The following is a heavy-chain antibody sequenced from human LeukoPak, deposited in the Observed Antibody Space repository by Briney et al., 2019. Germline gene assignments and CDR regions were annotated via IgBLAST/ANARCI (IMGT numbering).Heavy chain of an antibody. J-gene: IGHJ4*02. CDR1: GGSISSGGYY. CDR2: IYYSGST. Sequence: SETLSLTCTVSGGSISSGGYYWSWIRQHPGKGLEWIGYIYYSGSTYYNPSLKSRVTISVDTSKNQFSLKLSSVTAADTAVYYCARDAYYYGSGTPTGTNYFDYWGQGTLFTVSS. V-gene: IGHV4-31*03. D-gene: IGHD3-10*01. CDR3: ARDAYYYGSGTPTGTNYFDY.